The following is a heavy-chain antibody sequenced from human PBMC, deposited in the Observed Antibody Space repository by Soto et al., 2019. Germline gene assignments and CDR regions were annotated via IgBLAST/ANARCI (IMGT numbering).Heavy chain of an antibody. J-gene: IGHJ4*02. CDR2: IDPSDSQT. Sequence: PGESLKISCKGSGYSFAGYWITWVRQKPGKGLEWMGRIDPSDSQTYYSPSFRGHVTISVTKSINTVFLQWSSLRASETAMYYCARKLYDSDTGPNFQYYFDSWGQATPVTFSS. V-gene: IGHV5-10-1*01. CDR1: GYSFAGYW. D-gene: IGHD3-22*01. CDR3: ARKLYDSDTGPNFQYYFDS.